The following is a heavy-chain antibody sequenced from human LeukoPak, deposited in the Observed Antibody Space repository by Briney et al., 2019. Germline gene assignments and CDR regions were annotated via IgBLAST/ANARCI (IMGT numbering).Heavy chain of an antibody. D-gene: IGHD6-13*01. V-gene: IGHV3-7*01. CDR1: GFTFSSYW. Sequence: GGSLRLSCAASGFTFSSYWMSWVRQAPGKGLEWVANIKQDGSEKYYVDSVKGRFTISRDNAKNSLYLQMNSLRAEDTAVYYCAREGYSSSLLDAFDIWGQGTMVTVSS. CDR3: AREGYSSSLLDAFDI. CDR2: IKQDGSEK. J-gene: IGHJ3*02.